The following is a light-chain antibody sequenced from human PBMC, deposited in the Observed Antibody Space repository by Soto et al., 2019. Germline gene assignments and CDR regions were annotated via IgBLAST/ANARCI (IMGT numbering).Light chain of an antibody. Sequence: EIVLTQSPATLSLSPGERATLSCRASQSVNNYLAWYQQKPGQPPRLLIYDASKSATGIPARFSGIGSGTDFTLTVSSLEPEDVAVYYCQHRYNSPQTFGQGTKVQVK. CDR1: QSVNNY. CDR2: DAS. V-gene: IGKV3-11*01. J-gene: IGKJ1*01. CDR3: QHRYNSPQT.